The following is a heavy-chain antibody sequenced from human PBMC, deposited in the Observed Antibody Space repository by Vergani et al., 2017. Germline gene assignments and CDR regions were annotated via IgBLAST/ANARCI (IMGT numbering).Heavy chain of an antibody. CDR1: GYTFVNHP. Sequence: QAPLGQSDSEVKKPGASVTLSCKTSGYTFVNHPITWVRQAPGQGLEWMGWISPYNHKTLYSQKVEGRVTMTSDTSSSTVFLELRRLTSDDTAIYYCARSQMATNDFDLWGRGTLVTVSS. V-gene: IGHV1-18*04. D-gene: IGHD5-24*01. J-gene: IGHJ4*02. CDR3: ARSQMATNDFDL. CDR2: ISPYNHKT.